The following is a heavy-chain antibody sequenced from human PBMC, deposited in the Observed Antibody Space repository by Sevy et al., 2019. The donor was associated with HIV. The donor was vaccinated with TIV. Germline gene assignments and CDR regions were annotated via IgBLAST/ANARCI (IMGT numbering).Heavy chain of an antibody. D-gene: IGHD3-3*01. CDR1: GYTFTSYA. CDR2: INTNTGNP. CDR3: ARAPFGVVIRNNWFDP. J-gene: IGHJ5*02. Sequence: ASVKISCKASGYTFTSYAMNWVRQAPGQGLEWMGWINTNTGNPTYAQGFTGRFVFSLDTSVSTAYLQISSLKAEDTAVYHYARAPFGVVIRNNWFDPWGQGTLVTVSS. V-gene: IGHV7-4-1*02.